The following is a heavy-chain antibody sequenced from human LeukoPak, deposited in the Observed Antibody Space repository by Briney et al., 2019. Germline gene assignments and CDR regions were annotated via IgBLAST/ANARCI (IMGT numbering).Heavy chain of an antibody. V-gene: IGHV4-59*08. D-gene: IGHD1-20*01. CDR2: ISDSGST. CDR3: ARHNSWNDVWFDP. CDR1: GGSISSYY. Sequence: SETLSLTCTASGGSISSYYWSWIRQSAGKGLEWIGYISDSGSTNYNPSLKSRVTISVDTSKNQFSLKLSSVTAADTAVYYCARHNSWNDVWFDPWGQGTLVTVSS. J-gene: IGHJ5*02.